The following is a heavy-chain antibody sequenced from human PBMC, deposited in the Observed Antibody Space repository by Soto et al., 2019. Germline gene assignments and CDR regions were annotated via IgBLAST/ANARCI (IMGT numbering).Heavy chain of an antibody. CDR1: GFTFGTTD. J-gene: IGHJ5*02. CDR3: VKTSGWLNT. V-gene: IGHV3-23*01. CDR2: IDGSGGIT. Sequence: QLLQSGGGLVQPGGSLTLSCAASGFTFGTTDMSWVRQAPGEGLEWVSTIDGSGGITYYADSVKGRFTISRDNFRNTVYLQMNSLRGADTALYYCVKTSGWLNTWGQGDLVTVSS. D-gene: IGHD3-9*01.